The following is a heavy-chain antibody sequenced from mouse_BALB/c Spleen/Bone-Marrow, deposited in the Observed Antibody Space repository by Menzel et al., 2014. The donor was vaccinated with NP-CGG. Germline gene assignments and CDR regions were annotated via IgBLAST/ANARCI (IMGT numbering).Heavy chain of an antibody. CDR2: INPYNDGS. D-gene: IGHD1-2*01. CDR1: GYTFXSYV. J-gene: IGHJ2*01. Sequence: VQLKESGPELVKPGASVKMSCKASGYTFXSYVMHWVKQKPGQGLEWIGYINPYNDGSKYNEKFKGKATLTSDKSSSTAYMELSSLTSEDSAVYYCARYYYGYYFDYWGQGTTLTVSS. V-gene: IGHV1-14*01. CDR3: ARYYYGYYFDY.